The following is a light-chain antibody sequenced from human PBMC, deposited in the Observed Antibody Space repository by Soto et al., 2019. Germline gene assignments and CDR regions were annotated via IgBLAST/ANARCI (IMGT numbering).Light chain of an antibody. CDR2: DVT. J-gene: IGLJ2*01. Sequence: QSALTQPASVSGSPGQSIAISCTGTNSDVGGYNYVSWYQQHPGKAPKLMIYDVTNRPSGVSNRFSGSKSDNTASLTISGLQAEDEADYYCSSYTSSKTVVFGGGTMVTVL. CDR3: SSYTSSKTVV. V-gene: IGLV2-14*03. CDR1: NSDVGGYNY.